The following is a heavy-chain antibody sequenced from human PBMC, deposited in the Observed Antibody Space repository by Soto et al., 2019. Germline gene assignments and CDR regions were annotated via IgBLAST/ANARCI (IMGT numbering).Heavy chain of an antibody. D-gene: IGHD2-15*01. CDR3: AKDLHVFVLVVAARDVFDF. CDR2: ISGSGGST. V-gene: IGHV3-23*01. Sequence: GGSLRLSCAASGFTFSSYAMSWVRQAPGKGLEWVSAISGSGGSTYYADSVKGRFTISRDNSKNTLYLQMNSLRAEDTAVYYCAKDLHVFVLVVAARDVFDFWGQGTFDT. CDR1: GFTFSSYA. J-gene: IGHJ3*01.